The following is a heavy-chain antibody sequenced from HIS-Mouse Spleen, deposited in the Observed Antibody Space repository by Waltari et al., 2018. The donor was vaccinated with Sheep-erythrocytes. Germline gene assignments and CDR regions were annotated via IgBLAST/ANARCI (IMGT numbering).Heavy chain of an antibody. V-gene: IGHV3-7*01. Sequence: EVQLVESGVGLVQPGGSLRLSCASSGFTFSTFWMSWVRQAPGKGLEWVANIKQDGSEKYYVDSVKGRFTISRDNAKNSLYLQMNSLRAEDTAVYYCARAVAGTPDAFDIWGQGTMVTVSS. CDR3: ARAVAGTPDAFDI. CDR1: GFTFSTFW. J-gene: IGHJ3*02. CDR2: IKQDGSEK. D-gene: IGHD1-7*01.